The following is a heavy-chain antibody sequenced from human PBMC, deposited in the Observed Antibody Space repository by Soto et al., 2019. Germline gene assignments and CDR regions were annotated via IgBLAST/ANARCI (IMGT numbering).Heavy chain of an antibody. CDR2: ISYDGSNK. D-gene: IGHD3-3*01. Sequence: HPGGSLSLSCAASGFPFSSYGMHWVRQAPGKGLEWVAVISYDGSNKYYADSVKGRFTISRDNSKNTLYLQMNSLRAEDTAVYYCAKVAYYDFWSGYSDNWFDPWGQGTLVTVSS. J-gene: IGHJ5*02. CDR1: GFPFSSYG. CDR3: AKVAYYDFWSGYSDNWFDP. V-gene: IGHV3-30*18.